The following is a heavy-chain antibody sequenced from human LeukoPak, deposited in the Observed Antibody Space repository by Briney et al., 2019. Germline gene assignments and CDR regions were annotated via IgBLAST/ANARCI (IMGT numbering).Heavy chain of an antibody. CDR1: GLTLSSYC. CDR3: ARDGTYGNFDC. Sequence: GGSLRLSCAASGLTLSSYCMHWVRQAPGKGLVWVSRINSDGSSTTHADSVKGRFTISRDNAKNTLYLQMNSLRAEDTAVYYCARDGTYGNFDCWGQGTLVTVSS. D-gene: IGHD1-14*01. J-gene: IGHJ4*02. V-gene: IGHV3-74*01. CDR2: INSDGSST.